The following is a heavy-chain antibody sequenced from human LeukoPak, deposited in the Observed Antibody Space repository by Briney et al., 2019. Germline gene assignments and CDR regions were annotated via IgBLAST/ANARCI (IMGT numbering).Heavy chain of an antibody. V-gene: IGHV5-51*01. CDR1: GYSFTSYW. CDR2: IYPGDSDT. D-gene: IGHD2-2*02. J-gene: IGHJ5*02. CDR3: ARRPCTSTSCYTSWFDP. Sequence: PGESLKISCKGSGYSFTSYWIGWVRQMPGKGLEWMGIIYPGDSDTRYSPSFQGQVTISVDKSISTAYLQWSSLKASDTATYYCARRPCTSTSCYTSWFDPWGQGTLVTVSS.